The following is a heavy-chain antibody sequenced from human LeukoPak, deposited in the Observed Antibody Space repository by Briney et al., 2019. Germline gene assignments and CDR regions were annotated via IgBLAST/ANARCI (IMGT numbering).Heavy chain of an antibody. J-gene: IGHJ4*02. CDR3: GSMLFGGPFEY. Sequence: GRSLRLSCAASGFTFSSYAMHWVRQAPGKGLEWVANIKEDGSEKNYVDSVKGRCTISRDNAKNSLYLQMNSLRAEDTAVYYCGSMLFGGPFEYWGQGSLVTVSS. V-gene: IGHV3-7*05. CDR1: GFTFSSYA. D-gene: IGHD2-21*01. CDR2: IKEDGSEK.